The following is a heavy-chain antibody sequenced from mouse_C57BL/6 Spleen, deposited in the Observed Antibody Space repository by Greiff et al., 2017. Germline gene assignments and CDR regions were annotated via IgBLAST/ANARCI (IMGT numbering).Heavy chain of an antibody. J-gene: IGHJ2*01. V-gene: IGHV5-16*01. Sequence: EVQLVESEGGLVQPGSSMTLSCTASGFTFSDYYMAWVRQVPEKGLEWVANINYDGSSTYYLDSLKSRFIISRDNAKNILYLQMSSLKSEDTATYYCARERGTTASFDYWGQGTTLTVSS. CDR2: INYDGSST. D-gene: IGHD1-2*01. CDR1: GFTFSDYY. CDR3: ARERGTTASFDY.